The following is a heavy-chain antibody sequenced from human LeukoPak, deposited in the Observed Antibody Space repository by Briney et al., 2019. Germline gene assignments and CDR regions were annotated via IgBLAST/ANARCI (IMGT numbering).Heavy chain of an antibody. D-gene: IGHD3-22*01. Sequence: PGGSLRLSCAASGFTFSSYAMSWVRQAPGKGLEWVSAISGSGGSTCYADSVKGRFTISRDNSKNTLYLQMNSLRAEDTAVYYCAKAVGYYYDSSGSGYFQHWGQGTLVTVSS. V-gene: IGHV3-23*01. CDR2: ISGSGGST. J-gene: IGHJ1*01. CDR1: GFTFSSYA. CDR3: AKAVGYYYDSSGSGYFQH.